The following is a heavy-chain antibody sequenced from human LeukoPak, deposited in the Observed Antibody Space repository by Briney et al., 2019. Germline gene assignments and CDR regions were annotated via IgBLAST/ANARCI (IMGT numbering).Heavy chain of an antibody. J-gene: IGHJ4*02. CDR2: IKSKSDGGTI. V-gene: IGHV3-15*01. Sequence: GGSLRLSCATSGFIFNTAWMSWVRQPPGKGLDWVGRIKSKSDGGTIEYPAPVKGRFTISRDDSKNTLYLQMNSLKTEDTAVYYCVTEGYCSGGSCYYYWGQGTLVTVSS. CDR3: VTEGYCSGGSCYYY. CDR1: GFIFNTAW. D-gene: IGHD2-15*01.